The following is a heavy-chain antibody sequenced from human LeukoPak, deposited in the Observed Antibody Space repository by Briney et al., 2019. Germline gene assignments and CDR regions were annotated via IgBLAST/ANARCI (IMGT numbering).Heavy chain of an antibody. Sequence: GGSLRLSCAASGFTLSHYGMHWVRQAPGMGLVWVAVIWFDGGKIHYPDSVKGRFTISRDNSKNTLYLQMDNLRADDTAVYYCVRGSGGDGYSYWGDYWGQGTLVTVSP. V-gene: IGHV3-33*01. CDR3: VRGSGGDGYSYWGDY. D-gene: IGHD5-24*01. CDR1: GFTLSHYG. J-gene: IGHJ4*02. CDR2: IWFDGGKI.